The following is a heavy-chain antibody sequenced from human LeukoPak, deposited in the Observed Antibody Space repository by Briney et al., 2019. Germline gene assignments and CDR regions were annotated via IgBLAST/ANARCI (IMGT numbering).Heavy chain of an antibody. V-gene: IGHV3-23*01. Sequence: GGSLRLSCAASGFTFSSYAMSWVRQAPGKGLEWVSAITGRGASTYYADSVKGRFTISRDNSKNTLYLQMDSLRAEDTAVYYCAKVPPSPGWWYFDLWGRGTLVTVSS. CDR3: AKVPPSPGWWYFDL. CDR2: ITGRGAST. CDR1: GFTFSSYA. J-gene: IGHJ2*01.